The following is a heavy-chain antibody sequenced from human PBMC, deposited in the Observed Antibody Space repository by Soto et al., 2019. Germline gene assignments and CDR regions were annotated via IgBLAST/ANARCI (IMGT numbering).Heavy chain of an antibody. V-gene: IGHV3-30-3*01. CDR3: ARGVVVVPAAIDYYYGMDV. J-gene: IGHJ6*02. CDR1: GFTFSSYA. Sequence: GGSLRLSCAASGFTFSSYAMHWVRQAPGKGLEWVAVISYDGSNKYYADSVKGRFTISRDNSKNTLYLQMNSLRAEDTAVYYCARGVVVVPAAIDYYYGMDVWGQGTTVTVSS. D-gene: IGHD2-2*01. CDR2: ISYDGSNK.